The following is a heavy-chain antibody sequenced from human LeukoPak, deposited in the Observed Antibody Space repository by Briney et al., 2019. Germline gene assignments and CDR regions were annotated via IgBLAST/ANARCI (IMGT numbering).Heavy chain of an antibody. J-gene: IGHJ4*02. D-gene: IGHD6-13*01. CDR3: ARNLGGKPTQLVY. V-gene: IGHV4-31*03. Sequence: SETLSLTCTVSGGSISSGGYYWSWVRQHPGKGLEWIGYIYYSGSTYYNPSLKSRVTISVDTSKNQFSLKLSSVTAADTAVYYCARNLGGKPTQLVYWGQGTLVTVSS. CDR1: GGSISSGGYY. CDR2: IYYSGST.